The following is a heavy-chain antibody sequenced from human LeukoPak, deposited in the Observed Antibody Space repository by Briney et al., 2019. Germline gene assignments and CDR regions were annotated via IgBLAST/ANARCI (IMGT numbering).Heavy chain of an antibody. Sequence: SETLSLTCTVSGGSISSGDYYWSWIRQPPEKGLEWIGEINHSGSTNYNPSLKSRVTISVDTSKNQFSLKLTSVTAADTAVYYCARGRYYYDSSGYPGPAVDDCWGQGTLVTVSS. CDR2: INHSGST. V-gene: IGHV4-39*07. CDR3: ARGRYYYDSSGYPGPAVDDC. D-gene: IGHD3-22*01. J-gene: IGHJ4*02. CDR1: GGSISSGDYY.